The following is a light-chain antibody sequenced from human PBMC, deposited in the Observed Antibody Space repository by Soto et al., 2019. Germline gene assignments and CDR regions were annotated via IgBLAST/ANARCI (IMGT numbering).Light chain of an antibody. CDR2: GAS. CDR3: HQYHNRPPGLT. Sequence: EVVLTQSPGTLSLSPGGRATLSCRASQSVSRRLAWYQQRPGQSPRLLISGASMRASGVPVRFIGSGSGTDFTLTITRLEPEDFAVYYCHQYHNRPPGLTFGGGTRVEIK. J-gene: IGKJ4*01. CDR1: QSVSRR. V-gene: IGKV3-11*01.